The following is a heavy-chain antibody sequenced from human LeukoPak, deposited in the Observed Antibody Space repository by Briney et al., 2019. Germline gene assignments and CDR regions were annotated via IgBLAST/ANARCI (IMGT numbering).Heavy chain of an antibody. CDR1: GFTSSSYS. CDR3: ARDDGPYGDSTDGTRWFDP. V-gene: IGHV3-21*01. D-gene: IGHD4-17*01. J-gene: IGHJ5*02. CDR2: ISSSSSYI. Sequence: GGSLRLSCAASGFTSSSYSMNWVRQAPGKGLEWVSSISSSSSYIYYADSVKGRFTISRDNAKNSLYLQMNSLRAEDTAVYYCARDDGPYGDSTDGTRWFDPWGQGTRVTVSS.